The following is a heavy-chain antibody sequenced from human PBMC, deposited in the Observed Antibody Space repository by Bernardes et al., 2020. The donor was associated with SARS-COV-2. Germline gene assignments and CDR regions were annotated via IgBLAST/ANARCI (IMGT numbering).Heavy chain of an antibody. CDR2: INQAGSET. CDR1: GFASCTYC. Sequence: AGSLRLSCAASGFASCTYCMTCVRQAPAKALEWVVNINQAGSETFYVDSVKGRSTISRDNAKNLLYLQMNSLRVEDTAEYYCAGRGRGSYEIYFDYWGQGTLVTVSS. CDR3: AGRGRGSYEIYFDY. D-gene: IGHD1-26*01. J-gene: IGHJ4*02. V-gene: IGHV3-7*02.